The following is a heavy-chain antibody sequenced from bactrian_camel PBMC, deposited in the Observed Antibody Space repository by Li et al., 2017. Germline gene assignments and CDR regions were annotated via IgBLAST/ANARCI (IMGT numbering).Heavy chain of an antibody. CDR1: GFTFSRYA. CDR3: AKDNAPWSDYADTYTH. Sequence: HVQLVESGGDLVQPGGSLRLSCAASGFTFSRYAMNWVRQTPGKGLEWVSSIYSGGGNTYYGDSVKGRFTISRDNTKNTVYLQLNSLKTEDMAMYYCAKDNAPWSDYADTYTHWGQGTQVTVS. J-gene: IGHJ4*01. CDR2: IYSGGGNT. D-gene: IGHD4*01. V-gene: IGHV3S6*01.